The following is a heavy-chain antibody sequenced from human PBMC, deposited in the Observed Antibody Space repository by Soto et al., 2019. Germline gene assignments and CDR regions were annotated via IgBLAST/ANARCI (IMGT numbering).Heavy chain of an antibody. V-gene: IGHV1-18*01. CDR1: GYSLSTYG. Sequence: QVQLVQSGAEVKQPGASVKVSCKASGYSLSTYGISWVRQAPGQGLEWMGWISGYNGDTNYAQKFQGRATMTIDTSTTTAYLEQRRLTYDDTAVYFCAKNGHTTYYYNRMDVWGQGTTVTVSS. CDR3: AKNGHTTYYYNRMDV. J-gene: IGHJ6*02. D-gene: IGHD1-1*01. CDR2: ISGYNGDT.